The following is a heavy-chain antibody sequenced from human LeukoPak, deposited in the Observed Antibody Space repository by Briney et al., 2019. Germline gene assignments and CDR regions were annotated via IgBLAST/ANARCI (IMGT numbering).Heavy chain of an antibody. Sequence: GASLRLSCAASGVTLSSYAMSWVRQAPGKGLEWVSAISGSGGSTYYADSVKGRFTISRDNSKNTLYLQMNSLRAEDTAVYYCAKERVAGTCYYYYGMDVWGQGTTVTVSS. CDR3: AKERVAGTCYYYYGMDV. CDR1: GVTLSSYA. CDR2: ISGSGGST. V-gene: IGHV3-23*01. J-gene: IGHJ6*02. D-gene: IGHD6-19*01.